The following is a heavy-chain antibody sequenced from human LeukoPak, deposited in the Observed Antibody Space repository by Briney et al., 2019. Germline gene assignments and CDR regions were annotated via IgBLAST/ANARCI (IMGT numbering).Heavy chain of an antibody. CDR3: TRQGGSASYYYYMDV. CDR2: IRSKANSYAT. CDR1: GFTFSGSA. J-gene: IGHJ6*03. Sequence: PGGSLRPSCAASGFTFSGSAMHWVRQASGKGLEWVGRIRSKANSYATAYAASVKGRFTISRDDSKNTAYLQMNSLKTEDTAVYYCTRQGGSASYYYYMDVWGKGTTVTVSS. D-gene: IGHD1-26*01. V-gene: IGHV3-73*01.